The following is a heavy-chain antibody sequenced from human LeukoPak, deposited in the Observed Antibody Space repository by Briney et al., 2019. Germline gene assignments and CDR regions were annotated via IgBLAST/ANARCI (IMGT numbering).Heavy chain of an antibody. Sequence: GGSLRLSCAASGFTFSSYGMHWVRQAPGKGLEWVAVIWYDGSNKYYADSVKGRFTISRDNSKNTLYLQMNSLRAGDTAVYYCARELSSSRYNWFDPWGQGTLVTVSS. CDR1: GFTFSSYG. CDR2: IWYDGSNK. V-gene: IGHV3-33*01. J-gene: IGHJ5*02. D-gene: IGHD6-19*01. CDR3: ARELSSSRYNWFDP.